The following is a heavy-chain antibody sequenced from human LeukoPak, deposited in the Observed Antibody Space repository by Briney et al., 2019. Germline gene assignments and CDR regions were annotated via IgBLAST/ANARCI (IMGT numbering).Heavy chain of an antibody. J-gene: IGHJ4*02. V-gene: IGHV4-34*01. CDR3: ARERRWGPYYFDY. Sequence: SETLSLTCAVYGGSFSGYYWSWIRQPPGKGLEWIGEINHSGSTNYNPSLKSRVTISVDTSKNQFSLKLSSVTAADTAVYYCARERRWGPYYFDYWGQGTLVTVSS. D-gene: IGHD5-24*01. CDR2: INHSGST. CDR1: GGSFSGYY.